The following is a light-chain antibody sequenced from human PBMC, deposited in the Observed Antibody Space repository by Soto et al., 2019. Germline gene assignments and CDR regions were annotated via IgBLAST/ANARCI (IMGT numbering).Light chain of an antibody. CDR1: SSDVGGYNY. CDR2: EVS. V-gene: IGLV2-14*01. J-gene: IGLJ1*01. CDR3: SSYTSSTIPYV. Sequence: QSALTQPASVSGSPGRSITISCTGTSSDVGGYNYVSWYQHHPGKAPKLMIYEVSNRPSGVSNRFSGSKSGNTASLTISGLQAEDEADYYCSSYTSSTIPYVFGTGTKVTVL.